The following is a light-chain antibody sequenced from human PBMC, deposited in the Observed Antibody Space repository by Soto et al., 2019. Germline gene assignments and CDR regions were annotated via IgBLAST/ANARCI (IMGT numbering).Light chain of an antibody. CDR1: SSDIGGYNY. CDR3: SSYKSSSTYL. V-gene: IGLV2-14*03. J-gene: IGLJ1*01. Sequence: QSVLTQPASVSASPGQSITISCTGTSSDIGGYNYVSWYQQYPGKAPKLILYDVSNRPSGVADRFAGSKSGNTASLTISGLQPEDEADYYCSSYKSSSTYLFGTGTKLTVL. CDR2: DVS.